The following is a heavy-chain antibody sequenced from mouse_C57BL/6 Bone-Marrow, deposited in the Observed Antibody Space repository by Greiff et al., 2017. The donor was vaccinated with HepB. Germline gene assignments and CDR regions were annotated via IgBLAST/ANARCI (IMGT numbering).Heavy chain of an antibody. CDR3: ARSGIYYDYDGY. CDR2: IYPGDGDT. CDR1: GYAFSSSW. D-gene: IGHD2-4*01. J-gene: IGHJ2*01. V-gene: IGHV1-82*01. Sequence: VKVVESGPELVKPGASVKISCKASGYAFSSSWMNWVKQRPGKGLEWIGRIYPGDGDTNYNGKFKGKATLTADKSSSTAYMQLSSLTSEDSAVYFCARSGIYYDYDGYWGQGTTLTVSS.